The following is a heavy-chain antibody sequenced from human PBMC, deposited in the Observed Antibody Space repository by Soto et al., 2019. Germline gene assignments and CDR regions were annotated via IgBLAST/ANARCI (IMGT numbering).Heavy chain of an antibody. D-gene: IGHD6-25*01. CDR2: INPTGGST. Sequence: GASVKVSCKASGYTFINYYIHWVRQAPGHGLEWMAIINPTGGSTNYAQKFQGRLTLTMDTSTTTVYMELSSLTSEDTAIYYCARHLAASDVWGQGTLGTVFS. V-gene: IGHV1-46*01. CDR1: GYTFINYY. J-gene: IGHJ4*02. CDR3: ARHLAASDV.